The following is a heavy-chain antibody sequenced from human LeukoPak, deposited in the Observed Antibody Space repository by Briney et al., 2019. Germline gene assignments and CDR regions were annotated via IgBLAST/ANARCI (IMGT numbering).Heavy chain of an antibody. D-gene: IGHD7-27*01. V-gene: IGHV3-23*01. CDR2: ISCSVVST. Sequence: ISCSVVSTYYADSVKVRFTISRDNSKNTLYLQMNSLRAEDTAVYYCAKVIWGFGEDHFDYWGQGTLVTVSS. CDR3: AKVIWGFGEDHFDY. J-gene: IGHJ4*02.